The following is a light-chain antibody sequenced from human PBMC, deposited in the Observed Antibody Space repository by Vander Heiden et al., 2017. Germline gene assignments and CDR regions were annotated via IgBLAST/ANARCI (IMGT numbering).Light chain of an antibody. V-gene: IGKV1-5*01. J-gene: IGKJ1*01. CDR2: DAS. CDR1: QSINTW. CDR3: QQFNSYPRT. Sequence: DIQMTQSPSTLSASVGDRVTITCRASQSINTWLDWYQQKPGKAPNLLIYDASRLASGVPSRFSGSGSGTEFTFIISSLQPDDFATYYCQQFNSYPRTFGQGTKVEIK.